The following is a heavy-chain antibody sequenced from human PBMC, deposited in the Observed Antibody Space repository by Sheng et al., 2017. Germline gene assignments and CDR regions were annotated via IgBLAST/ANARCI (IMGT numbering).Heavy chain of an antibody. J-gene: IGHJ3*02. CDR3: ARAYHSGSYYGAFDI. D-gene: IGHD1-26*01. V-gene: IGHV3-11*05. CDR2: ISSSSSYT. Sequence: QVQLVESGGGLVKPGGSLRLSCAASGFTFSDYYMSWIRQAPGKGLEWVSYISSSSSYTNYADSVKGRFTISRDNAKNSLYLQMNSLRAEDTAVYYCARAYHSGSYYGAFDIWGQGTMVTVSS. CDR1: GFTFSDYY.